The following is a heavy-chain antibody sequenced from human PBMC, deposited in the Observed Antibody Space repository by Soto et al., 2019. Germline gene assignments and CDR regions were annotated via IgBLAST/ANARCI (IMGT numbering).Heavy chain of an antibody. CDR3: ARGDFDWPIDY. Sequence: GASVKVSCKASGYTFTSYAMHWVRQAPGQRLEWMGWINAGNGNTKYSQKFQGRFTISRDNSKNTLYLQMNSLRAEDTAVYYCARGDFDWPIDYWGQGTLVTVSS. CDR2: INAGNGNT. D-gene: IGHD3-9*01. V-gene: IGHV1-3*01. J-gene: IGHJ4*02. CDR1: GYTFTSYA.